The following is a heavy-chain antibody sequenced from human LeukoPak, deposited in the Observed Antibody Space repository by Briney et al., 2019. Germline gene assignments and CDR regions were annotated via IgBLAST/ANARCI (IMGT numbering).Heavy chain of an antibody. CDR1: GYTFSNYV. CDR3: ARVGSGWSIEY. J-gene: IGHJ4*02. D-gene: IGHD6-19*01. V-gene: IGHV1-18*01. Sequence: DSLKVSFKASGYTFSNYVISWVRQAPGQGLEWMGWISAYNGNTNYAQKVQGRVTMTTDTSTSTVHMELRSLISDDTAMYYCARVGSGWSIEYWGQGTLVTVSS. CDR2: ISAYNGNT.